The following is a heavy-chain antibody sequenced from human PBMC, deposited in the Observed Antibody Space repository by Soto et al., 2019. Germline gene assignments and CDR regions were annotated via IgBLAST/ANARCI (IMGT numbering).Heavy chain of an antibody. D-gene: IGHD7-27*01. V-gene: IGHV1-69*13. Sequence: ASVKVSCKASGGTFSNYAISWVRQAPGQGLEWMGGIIPIFGTANYAQKFQGRVTITADESTSTAYMELSSLRSEDTAVYYCARKLTGDRGSDYWGQGTLVTASS. CDR3: ARKLTGDRGSDY. J-gene: IGHJ4*02. CDR1: GGTFSNYA. CDR2: IIPIFGTA.